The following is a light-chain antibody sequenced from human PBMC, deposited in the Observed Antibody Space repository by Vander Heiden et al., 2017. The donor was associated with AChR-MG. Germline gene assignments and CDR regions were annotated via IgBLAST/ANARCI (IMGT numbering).Light chain of an antibody. J-gene: IGLJ2*01. Sequence: QSVLFQPPSVSGPPGQRGTISCYGGSLNLVPNPLNWYQQVAGTAPKLLIFGDGRRPSGVPDRFSGSRSGTSASLAISGLQSGDEAHYYCAAWDDSLNRWIFGGGTELTVL. CDR2: GDG. CDR3: AAWDDSLNRWI. CDR1: SLNLVPNP. V-gene: IGLV1-44*01.